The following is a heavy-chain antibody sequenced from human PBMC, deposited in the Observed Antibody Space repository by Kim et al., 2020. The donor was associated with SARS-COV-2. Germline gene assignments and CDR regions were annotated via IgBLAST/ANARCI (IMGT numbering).Heavy chain of an antibody. D-gene: IGHD2-15*01. V-gene: IGHV3-64*01. CDR2: ITNNGGGT. CDR1: GFTFGNYA. Sequence: GGSLRLSCAASGFTFGNYAMHWVRQAPGKGLEFVSTITNNGGGTYYASSVKGRFTVSRDNSKNTLYLQMGSLRPEDMAVYYCAKDQGGTGFPCVLDVWG. J-gene: IGHJ6*03. CDR3: AKDQGGTGFPCVLDV.